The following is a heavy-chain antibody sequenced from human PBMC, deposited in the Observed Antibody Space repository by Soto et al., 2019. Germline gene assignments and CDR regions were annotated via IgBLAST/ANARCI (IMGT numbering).Heavy chain of an antibody. Sequence: ASVKVSCKASGYTFTSYYMHWVRQAPGQGLEWMGIINPSGGSTSYAQKFQGRVTMTRDTSTSTVYMELSSLRSEDTAVYYCARAEPRTDYYDSSGYPPTVMDVWGQGTTVTVSS. CDR2: INPSGGST. CDR3: ARAEPRTDYYDSSGYPPTVMDV. D-gene: IGHD3-22*01. CDR1: GYTFTSYY. V-gene: IGHV1-46*03. J-gene: IGHJ6*02.